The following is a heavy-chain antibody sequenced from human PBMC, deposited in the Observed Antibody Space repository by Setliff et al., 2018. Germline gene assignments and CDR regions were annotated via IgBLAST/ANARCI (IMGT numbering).Heavy chain of an antibody. CDR1: GYTFTYYY. J-gene: IGHJ4*02. V-gene: IGHV1-2*02. D-gene: IGHD4-17*01. CDR2: INPNSGDT. CDR3: AREVLSTVVAWDY. Sequence: GASVKVSCKASGYTFTYYYIHWLRQAPGQGLEWMGCINPNSGDTTFAQKFQGRVTITRDTSNSTDYMDLSRLTSDDTAVYYCAREVLSTVVAWDYWGQGTLVTVSS.